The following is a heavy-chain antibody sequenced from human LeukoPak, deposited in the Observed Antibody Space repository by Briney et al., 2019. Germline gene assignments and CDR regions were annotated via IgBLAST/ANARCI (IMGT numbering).Heavy chain of an antibody. CDR3: ARLNYYDSSGYLN. CDR2: IKQDGSEK. Sequence: GGSLRLSCAASGFTFSSYWMSWVRQAPGKGLEWVANIKQDGSEKYYVDSVKGRFTISRDNAKNSLYLQMNSLRAEDTAVYYCARLNYYDSSGYLNWGQGTLVTVSS. D-gene: IGHD3-22*01. V-gene: IGHV3-7*01. CDR1: GFTFSSYW. J-gene: IGHJ4*02.